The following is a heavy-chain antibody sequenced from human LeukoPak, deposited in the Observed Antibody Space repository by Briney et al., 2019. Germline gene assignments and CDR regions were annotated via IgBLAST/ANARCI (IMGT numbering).Heavy chain of an antibody. CDR1: GFTFSSYS. D-gene: IGHD2-2*01. V-gene: IGHV3-21*01. Sequence: GASLRLSCAASGFTFSSYSMNWVRQAPGKGLEWVSSISSSSSYIYYADLVKGRFTISRDNAKNSLYLQMNSLRAEDTAVYYCARDPRYCSSTSCYPDWGQGTLVTVSS. CDR3: ARDPRYCSSTSCYPD. J-gene: IGHJ4*02. CDR2: ISSSSSYI.